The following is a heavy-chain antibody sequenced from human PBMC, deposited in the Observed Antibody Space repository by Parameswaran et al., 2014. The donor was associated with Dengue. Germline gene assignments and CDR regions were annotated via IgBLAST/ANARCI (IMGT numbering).Heavy chain of an antibody. J-gene: IGHJ4*02. CDR2: ISGDGGST. CDR3: AKAYYYDSSGPDY. D-gene: IGHD3-22*01. Sequence: AMPGVRQAPGKGLEWVSLISGDGGSTYYADSVKGRFTISRDNSKNSLYLQMNSLRTEDTALYYCAKAYYYDSSGPDYWGQGTLVTVSS. V-gene: IGHV3-43*02.